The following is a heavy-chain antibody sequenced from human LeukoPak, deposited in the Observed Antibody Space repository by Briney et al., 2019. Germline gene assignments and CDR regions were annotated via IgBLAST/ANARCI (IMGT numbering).Heavy chain of an antibody. Sequence: GGSLRLSCAASGFTFSDYAMSWVRQAPGKGLEWVSAISGSGISTYYSDSVKGRFTISRDNSKNTLYLQMNSLRAEDTAVYYCTKAVAVALDYWGQGTLVTVSS. CDR1: GFTFSDYA. D-gene: IGHD6-19*01. CDR3: TKAVAVALDY. V-gene: IGHV3-23*01. CDR2: ISGSGIST. J-gene: IGHJ4*02.